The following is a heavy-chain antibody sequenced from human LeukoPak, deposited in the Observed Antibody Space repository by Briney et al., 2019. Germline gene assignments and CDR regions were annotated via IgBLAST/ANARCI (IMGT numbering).Heavy chain of an antibody. CDR2: INPHSGGT. CDR1: GYTFTAHY. CDR3: ARGPVRGVTALDY. V-gene: IGHV1-2*02. J-gene: IGHJ4*02. Sequence: ASVKVSCKASGYTFTAHYIHWVRQAPGQGLAWMGWINPHSGGTNYAQKFQGRVTMTRDTSISVVYMELSSLRSDDTAVYYCARGPVRGVTALDYWGQGTLVTVSS. D-gene: IGHD3-10*01.